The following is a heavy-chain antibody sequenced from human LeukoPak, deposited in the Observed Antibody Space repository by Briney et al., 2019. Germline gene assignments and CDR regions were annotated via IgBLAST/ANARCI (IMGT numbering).Heavy chain of an antibody. CDR1: GFTVRSNY. D-gene: IGHD3-16*01. CDR3: ARDDVASVFDY. V-gene: IGHV3-66*02. CDR2: IYSGGST. J-gene: IGHJ4*02. Sequence: GGSLRLSCAASGFTVRSNYMTWVRQAPGKGLEWVSVIYSGGSTYYANAVKGRFTISRDNSKNTLYLQMNSLRPEDTAIYYCARDDVASVFDYWGQGTLVTVSS.